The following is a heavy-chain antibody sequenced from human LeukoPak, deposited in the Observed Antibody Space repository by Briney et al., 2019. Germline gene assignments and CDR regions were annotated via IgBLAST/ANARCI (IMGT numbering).Heavy chain of an antibody. CDR3: ARQGDSGSSWHTIDY. J-gene: IGHJ4*02. D-gene: IGHD5-12*01. CDR1: GYSFTSNH. Sequence: GESLKISCKGSGYSFTSNHIAWVRQMPGKGLELMGIILPGDSNARYSPSFQGQVTISVDKSISAAYLQWSSLTASDSVIYYCARQGDSGSSWHTIDYWGQGTLVTVSS. CDR2: ILPGDSNA. V-gene: IGHV5-51*01.